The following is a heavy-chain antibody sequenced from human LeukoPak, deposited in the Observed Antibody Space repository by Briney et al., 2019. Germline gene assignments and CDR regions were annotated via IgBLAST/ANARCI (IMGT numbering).Heavy chain of an antibody. V-gene: IGHV3-7*01. Sequence: GGSLRLSCAASGFTFSSYWMSWVRQAPGKGLEWVANIKQDGSEKYYVDSVKGRFTISRDNAKDSLYLQMNSLRAEDTAVYYCAREPPDYYDSSGYYQFFDYWGQGTLVTVSS. D-gene: IGHD3-22*01. CDR2: IKQDGSEK. CDR1: GFTFSSYW. J-gene: IGHJ4*02. CDR3: AREPPDYYDSSGYYQFFDY.